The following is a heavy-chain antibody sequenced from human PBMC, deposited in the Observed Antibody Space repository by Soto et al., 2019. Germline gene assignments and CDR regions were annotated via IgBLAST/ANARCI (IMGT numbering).Heavy chain of an antibody. CDR2: IIPIFGTA. Sequence: VKVSWKASGGTFSSYASSGVRQAPGQGREWMGGIIPIFGTANYAQKFQGRVTITADESTSTAYMELSSLRSEDTPVYYCARAHNSRKIFGGVTAPHYYYYGMDVWGQGTTVTVSS. CDR3: ARAHNSRKIFGGVTAPHYYYYGMDV. V-gene: IGHV1-69*13. D-gene: IGHD3-3*01. CDR1: GGTFSSYA. J-gene: IGHJ6*02.